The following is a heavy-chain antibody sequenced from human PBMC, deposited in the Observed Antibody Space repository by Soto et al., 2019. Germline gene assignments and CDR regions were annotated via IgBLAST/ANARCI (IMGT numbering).Heavy chain of an antibody. CDR2: ISGSGGST. CDR3: AKDKGIAAAGTGVGDGYIKSNDDY. J-gene: IGHJ4*02. CDR1: GFTFSSYA. D-gene: IGHD6-13*01. Sequence: GGSLRLSCAASGFTFSSYAMSWVRQAPGKGLEWVSAISGSGGSTYYADSVKGRFTISRDNSKNTLYLQMNSLRAEDTAVYYCAKDKGIAAAGTGVGDGYIKSNDDYWGQGTLVTVSS. V-gene: IGHV3-23*01.